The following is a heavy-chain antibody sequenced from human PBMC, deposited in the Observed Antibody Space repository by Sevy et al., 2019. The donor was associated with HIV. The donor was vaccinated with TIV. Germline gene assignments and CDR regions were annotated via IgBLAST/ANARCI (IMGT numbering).Heavy chain of an antibody. J-gene: IGHJ6*02. V-gene: IGHV3-11*01. CDR3: ARDHVKDGDFGDYYYYAMDV. D-gene: IGHD4-17*01. CDR2: ISGSDGTT. CDR1: GFTFSDYY. Sequence: GGSLRLSCAASGFTFSDYYMRWIRQAPGKGLEWVSYISGSDGTTFYADSVKGRFTISRDNAKNSLYLQMNSLRAEDTAMYYCARDHVKDGDFGDYYYYAMDVWGQGTTITVSS.